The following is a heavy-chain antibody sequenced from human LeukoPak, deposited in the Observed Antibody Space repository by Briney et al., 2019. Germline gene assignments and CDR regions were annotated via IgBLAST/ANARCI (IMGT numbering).Heavy chain of an antibody. J-gene: IGHJ4*02. V-gene: IGHV3-21*01. Sequence: GGSLRLSCAASGFTFSSYSMNWVRQAPGKGLGWVSSISSSSGYIYYADSVKGRFTISRDNAKNSLYLQMNSLRAEDTAVYYCARGDDYSSTFDYWGQGTLVTVSS. CDR2: ISSSSGYI. CDR1: GFTFSSYS. D-gene: IGHD4-11*01. CDR3: ARGDDYSSTFDY.